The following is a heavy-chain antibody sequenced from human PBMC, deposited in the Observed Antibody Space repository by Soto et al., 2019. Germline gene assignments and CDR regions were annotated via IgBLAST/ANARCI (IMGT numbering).Heavy chain of an antibody. Sequence: QVQLVQSGAEVKKPGASVKVSCKASGYTFTSYAMHWVRQAPGQRLEWMGWINAGNGNTKYSQKFQGRVTITRDTSGSTAYRETSSLRSEDTAVYYCASEYCGGDCYSAARYGMDVWGQGTTVTVSS. CDR1: GYTFTSYA. CDR2: INAGNGNT. J-gene: IGHJ6*02. CDR3: ASEYCGGDCYSAARYGMDV. V-gene: IGHV1-3*01. D-gene: IGHD2-21*02.